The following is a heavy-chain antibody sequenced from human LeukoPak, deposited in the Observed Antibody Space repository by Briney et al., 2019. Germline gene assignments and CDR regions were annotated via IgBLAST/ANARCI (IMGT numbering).Heavy chain of an antibody. CDR3: AHMALTYYYGSGSLYVDY. V-gene: IGHV2-5*01. D-gene: IGHD3-10*01. J-gene: IGHJ4*02. CDR1: GFSLSTSGVG. CDR2: IYWNDDK. Sequence: SGPTLVNPTQTLTLTCTFSGFSLSTSGVGVGWIRQPPGKALEWLALIYWNDDKRYSPSLKSRLTITKDTSKNQVVLTMTNMDPVDTATYYCAHMALTYYYGSGSLYVDYWGQGTLVTVSS.